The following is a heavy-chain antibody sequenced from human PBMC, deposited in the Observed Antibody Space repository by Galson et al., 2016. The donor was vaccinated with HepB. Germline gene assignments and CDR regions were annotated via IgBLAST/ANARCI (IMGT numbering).Heavy chain of an antibody. CDR1: GFTFSSYW. V-gene: IGHV3-7*04. Sequence: SLRLSCAASGFTFSSYWMSWVRQAPGKGLEWVANMKQDGSVQHYVDSVKGRFTISRDNAKNSLYLQMNSLRGEDTAVYYCARDAGGFDCWGQGTLVTVSS. CDR3: ARDAGGFDC. CDR2: MKQDGSVQ. J-gene: IGHJ4*02. D-gene: IGHD3-10*01.